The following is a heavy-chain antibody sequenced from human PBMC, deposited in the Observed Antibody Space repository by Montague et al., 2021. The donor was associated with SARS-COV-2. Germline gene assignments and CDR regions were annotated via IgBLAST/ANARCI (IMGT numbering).Heavy chain of an antibody. J-gene: IGHJ3*02. Sequence: SETLSLTCTVSGGSITRNYYWGWIRQPPGKGLEWVGNIYYSGTTFINPSLESRVTISVDASKNQFSLNLTSVTAADTAVYYCARPLVRGVPKAFDIWGQGAWVIVS. CDR3: ARPLVRGVPKAFDI. D-gene: IGHD3-10*01. V-gene: IGHV4-39*01. CDR2: IYYSGTT. CDR1: GGSITRNYY.